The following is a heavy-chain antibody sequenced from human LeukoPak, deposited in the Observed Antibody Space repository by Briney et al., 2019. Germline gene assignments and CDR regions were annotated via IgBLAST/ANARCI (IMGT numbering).Heavy chain of an antibody. CDR3: ARDIVVVPAAPFYYYYYYMDV. CDR1: GYTFTGYY. CDR2: INPNSGGT. Sequence: WASVKVSCKASGYTFTGYYMHWVRQAPGQGLEWMGWINPNSGGTNYAQKFQGRVTMTRDTSISTAYMELSRLRSDDTAVYYCARDIVVVPAAPFYYYYYYMDVWGKGTTVTVSS. J-gene: IGHJ6*03. D-gene: IGHD2-2*01. V-gene: IGHV1-2*02.